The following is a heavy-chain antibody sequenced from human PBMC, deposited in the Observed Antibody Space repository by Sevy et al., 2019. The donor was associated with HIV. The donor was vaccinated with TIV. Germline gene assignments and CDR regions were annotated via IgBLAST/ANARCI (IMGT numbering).Heavy chain of an antibody. V-gene: IGHV4-30-4*01. J-gene: IGHJ4*02. CDR1: GGSISSGDYY. Sequence: SETLSPTCTVSGGSISSGDYYWSWIRQPPGKGLEWIGYIYYSGSTYYNPSLKSRVTISVDTSKNQFSLKLSSVTAADTAVYYCARGDFSEHMFVFDYWGQGTLVTV. D-gene: IGHD3-10*02. CDR3: ARGDFSEHMFVFDY. CDR2: IYYSGST.